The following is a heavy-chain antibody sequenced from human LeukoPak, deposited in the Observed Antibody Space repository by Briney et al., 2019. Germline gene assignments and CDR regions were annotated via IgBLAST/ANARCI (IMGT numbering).Heavy chain of an antibody. CDR3: AKGLHYYDSSGYYSDY. Sequence: GGSLRLSCAASGFTFSSYGMHWVRQAPGKGLEWVAVISYDGSNKYYADSVKGRFTISRDNSKNTLYLQMNSLRAEDTAVYYCAKGLHYYDSSGYYSDYWGQGTLVTASS. CDR1: GFTFSSYG. J-gene: IGHJ4*02. CDR2: ISYDGSNK. V-gene: IGHV3-30*18. D-gene: IGHD3-22*01.